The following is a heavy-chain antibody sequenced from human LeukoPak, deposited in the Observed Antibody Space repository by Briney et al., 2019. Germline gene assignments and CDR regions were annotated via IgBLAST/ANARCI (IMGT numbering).Heavy chain of an antibody. D-gene: IGHD6-19*01. CDR3: ARDIAVAGTAWFDP. J-gene: IGHJ5*02. V-gene: IGHV3-21*01. CDR1: GFTFSSYS. Sequence: KPGGSLRLSCAASGFTFSSYSMNWVRQAPGKRLEWVSSISSSSSYIYYADSVKGRFTISRDNAKNSLYLQMNSLRAEDTAVYYCARDIAVAGTAWFDPWGQGTLVTVSS. CDR2: ISSSSSYI.